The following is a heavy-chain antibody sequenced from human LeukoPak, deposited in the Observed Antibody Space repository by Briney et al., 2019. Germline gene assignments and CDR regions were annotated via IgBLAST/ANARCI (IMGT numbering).Heavy chain of an antibody. V-gene: IGHV4-59*08. CDR1: GGSISSYY. J-gene: IGHJ4*02. D-gene: IGHD3-3*01. Sequence: PSETLSLTCTVSGGSISSYYWSWIRQPPGKGLEWIGYIYYSGSTNYNPSLKSRVTISVDTSKNQFSLKLSSVTATDTAVYYCARQPLYDFWSGYYPTLFDYWGQGTLVTVSS. CDR3: ARQPLYDFWSGYYPTLFDY. CDR2: IYYSGST.